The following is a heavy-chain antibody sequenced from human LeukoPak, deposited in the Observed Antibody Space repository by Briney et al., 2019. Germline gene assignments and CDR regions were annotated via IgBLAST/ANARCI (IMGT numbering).Heavy chain of an antibody. Sequence: AGGSLRLSCAASGFTFSNYSMNWVRQAPGKGLEWLSYISSSRSYIYYAGSVKGRFTISRDTAKNSLYLQMNSLRAEDTAVYYCAREHSGYDFPGRDYYYMDVWGKGTTVTVSS. J-gene: IGHJ6*03. CDR2: ISSSRSYI. CDR1: GFTFSNYS. CDR3: AREHSGYDFPGRDYYYMDV. V-gene: IGHV3-21*01. D-gene: IGHD5-12*01.